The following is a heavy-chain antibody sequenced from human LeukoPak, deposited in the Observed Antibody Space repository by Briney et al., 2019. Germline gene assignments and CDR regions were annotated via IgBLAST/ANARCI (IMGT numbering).Heavy chain of an antibody. J-gene: IGHJ5*02. CDR2: ISGSGGST. V-gene: IGHV3-23*01. CDR3: AKGTLVRGVIDWFDL. CDR1: GFTFSSYA. Sequence: GGSLRLSCAASGFTFSSYAMSWVRQAPGKGLEWVSAISGSGGSTYYADSVKGRFTISRDNSKNTLYLQMNSLRAEDTAVYYCAKGTLVRGVIDWFDLWGQGTLVTVSS. D-gene: IGHD3-10*01.